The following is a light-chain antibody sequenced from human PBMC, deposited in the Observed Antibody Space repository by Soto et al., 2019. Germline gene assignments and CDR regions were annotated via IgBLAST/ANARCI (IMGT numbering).Light chain of an antibody. CDR3: LQYGSSPRS. Sequence: EILMTQSPATLSVSPGETATLSCRASQSVSTKLAWYQQKPGQAPRLLINDASTRATGVPARFSGWGSGTEFTLTISSLQSEDFAVYYCLQYGSSPRSFGPGTKVDI. J-gene: IGKJ3*01. CDR1: QSVSTK. CDR2: DAS. V-gene: IGKV3-15*01.